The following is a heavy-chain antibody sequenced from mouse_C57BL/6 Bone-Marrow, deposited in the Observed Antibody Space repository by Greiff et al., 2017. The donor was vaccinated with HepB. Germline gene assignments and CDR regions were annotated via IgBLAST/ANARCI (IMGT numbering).Heavy chain of an antibody. J-gene: IGHJ2*01. D-gene: IGHD2-4*01. CDR2: IDPEDGET. V-gene: IGHV14-2*01. CDR3: ARDYDYDDERYYYFDY. CDR1: GFNIKDYY. Sequence: EVQVVESGAELVKPGASVKLSCTASGFNIKDYYMHWVKQRTEQGLEWIGRIDPEDGETKYAPKFQGKATITADTSSNTAYLQLSSLTSEDTAVYYCARDYDYDDERYYYFDYWGQGTTLTVSS.